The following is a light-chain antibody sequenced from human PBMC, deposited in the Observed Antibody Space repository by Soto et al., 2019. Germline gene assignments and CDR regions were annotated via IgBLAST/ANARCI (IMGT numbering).Light chain of an antibody. Sequence: SVLTQPASVSGSPGQSITISCTGTSSDVGSYNLVSWYQQHPGKAPKLMIYEGSKRPSGVSNRFSGSKSGNTASLTISGLQAEDEADYYCCSYAGSSTPKVFGGGTKVTVL. J-gene: IGLJ2*01. CDR3: CSYAGSSTPKV. CDR1: SSDVGSYNL. CDR2: EGS. V-gene: IGLV2-23*01.